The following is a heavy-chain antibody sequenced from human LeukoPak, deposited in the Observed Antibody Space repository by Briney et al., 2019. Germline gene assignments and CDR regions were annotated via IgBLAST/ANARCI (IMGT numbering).Heavy chain of an antibody. CDR2: IYTSGSF. Sequence: SETLSLTCTVSGGSISSYSWNWIRQPAGKGLEWIGRIYTSGSFNYNPSLKSRVTRSVDTSKNQFSLKLTSVTAADTAVYYCATDIKRGDGYNYDSWGQGTLVTISS. V-gene: IGHV4-4*07. J-gene: IGHJ5*01. CDR3: ATDIKRGDGYNYDS. D-gene: IGHD5-24*01. CDR1: GGSISSYS.